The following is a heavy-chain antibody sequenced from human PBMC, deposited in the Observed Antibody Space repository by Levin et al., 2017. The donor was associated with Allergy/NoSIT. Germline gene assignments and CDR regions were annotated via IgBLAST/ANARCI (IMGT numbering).Heavy chain of an antibody. CDR2: ITWNSGTI. Sequence: PGGSLRLSCEASGFTFGDYAFHWVRQAPGKGLEWVSGITWNSGTIDYADSVKGRFTISRDNAKNSLYLQMNSLRPEDTALYYCEEVGDIAAAADRSFDLWGRGARVTVSS. D-gene: IGHD6-13*01. CDR1: GFTFGDYA. CDR3: EEVGDIAAAADRSFDL. V-gene: IGHV3-9*01. J-gene: IGHJ2*01.